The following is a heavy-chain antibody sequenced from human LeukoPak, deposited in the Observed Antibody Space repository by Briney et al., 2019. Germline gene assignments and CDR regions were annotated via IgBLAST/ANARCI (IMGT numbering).Heavy chain of an antibody. CDR2: VYHSGTT. D-gene: IGHD1-26*01. V-gene: IGHV4-38-2*01. J-gene: IGHJ5*02. CDR3: ARMGAGLNWFDP. CDR1: GYSISSGYY. Sequence: SETLSLTCGVSGYSISSGYYWAWIRQPPGKGLEWVATVYHSGTTYYNPSLKSRVMILIDTSKNQFSLKLNSVTAADTAVYYCARMGAGLNWFDPWGQGTLVTVFS.